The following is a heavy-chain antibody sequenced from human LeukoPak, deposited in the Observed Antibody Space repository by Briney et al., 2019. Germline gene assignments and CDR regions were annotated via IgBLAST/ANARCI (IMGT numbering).Heavy chain of an antibody. CDR1: GXSVSSNSFA. CDR3: ARGRANFDY. Sequence: SQTLSLTCAISGXSVSSNSFAWNWIRQSPSRGLEWLGRTYYRSKWNNDYAVSVNSRITINPDTDKNQFSLQLNSVTPEDTAVYYCARGRANFDYWGQGTLVTVSS. CDR2: TYYRSKWNN. V-gene: IGHV6-1*01. J-gene: IGHJ4*02.